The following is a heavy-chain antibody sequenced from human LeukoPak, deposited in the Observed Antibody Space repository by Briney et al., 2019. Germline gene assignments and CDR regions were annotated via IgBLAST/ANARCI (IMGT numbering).Heavy chain of an antibody. V-gene: IGHV4-34*01. CDR2: INHSGST. CDR3: ARGLIAAAAPNWFDP. D-gene: IGHD6-13*01. J-gene: IGHJ5*02. Sequence: SETLSLTCAVYGGSFGGYYWSWIRQPPGKGLEWIGEINHSGSTNYNPSLKSRVTISVDTSKNQFSLKLSSVTAADTAVYYCARGLIAAAAPNWFDPWGQGTLVTVSS. CDR1: GGSFGGYY.